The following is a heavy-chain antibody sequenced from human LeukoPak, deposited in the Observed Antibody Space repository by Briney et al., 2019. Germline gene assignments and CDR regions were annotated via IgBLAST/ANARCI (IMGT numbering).Heavy chain of an antibody. CDR2: IKEDGSEK. CDR3: ARDGNSRKGFDY. D-gene: IGHD5-18*01. J-gene: IGHJ4*02. CDR1: GFTFSSYG. V-gene: IGHV3-7*01. Sequence: GRSLRLSCAASGFTFSSYGMHWVRQAPGKGREWVANIKEDGSEKYYVDSVKGRLTISRDNAKNSLYLQMNSLRAEDTAVYYCARDGNSRKGFDYWGQGTLVTVSS.